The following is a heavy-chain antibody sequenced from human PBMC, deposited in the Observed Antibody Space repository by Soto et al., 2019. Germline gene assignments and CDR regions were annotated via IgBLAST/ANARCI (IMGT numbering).Heavy chain of an antibody. Sequence: SGPTLVNPTQTLTLTCTFSGFSLSTSGERMGWIRQPTGKALEWLARIDWDDDKFYSTTLKARLTISKGTSKNQVVLTMTNMDPVNTATYYCARDYFGSGSYFEYWGKGTLVTVS. CDR3: ARDYFGSGSYFEY. D-gene: IGHD3-10*01. CDR1: GFSLSTSGER. J-gene: IGHJ4*02. CDR2: IDWDDDK. V-gene: IGHV2-70*04.